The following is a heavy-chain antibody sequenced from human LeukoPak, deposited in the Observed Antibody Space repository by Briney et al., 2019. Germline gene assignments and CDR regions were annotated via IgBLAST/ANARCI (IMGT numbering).Heavy chain of an antibody. V-gene: IGHV4-31*03. CDR1: GGSISSGGYY. CDR2: NDYSGST. Sequence: SETLSLTCTVSGGSISSGGYYWTWIRQHPGKGLEWIGYNDYSGSTYYNPSLKSRVTISVDTSKNQFSLRLSSVTAADTAVYYCALGYCGGGSCYAREYFQHWGQGTLVTVSS. CDR3: ALGYCGGGSCYAREYFQH. J-gene: IGHJ1*01. D-gene: IGHD2-15*01.